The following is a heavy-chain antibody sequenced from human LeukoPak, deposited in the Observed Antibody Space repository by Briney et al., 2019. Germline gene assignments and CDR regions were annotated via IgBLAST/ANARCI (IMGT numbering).Heavy chain of an antibody. CDR2: MYYSGSA. CDR1: SGSLTDFY. D-gene: IGHD6-13*01. J-gene: IGHJ4*02. Sequence: SETLSLTCTVSSGSLTDFYWSWIRRSSGKGREWIVYMYYSGSAYYSRSLKTRVTISVDTSKTQFSLKVTSVTAGDTAVYYCARSNFSSNWNLWGQGTLVTVSS. CDR3: ARSNFSSNWNL. V-gene: IGHV4-59*08.